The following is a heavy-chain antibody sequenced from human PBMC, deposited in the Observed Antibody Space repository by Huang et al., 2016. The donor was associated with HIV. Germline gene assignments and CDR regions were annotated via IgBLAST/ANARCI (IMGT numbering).Heavy chain of an antibody. CDR2: ININTGKP. Sequence: QVQLVQSGSQLKKPGASVKVSCKASGYTFTNYPMTWVRQAPGQGLAGMGCININTGKPTYAQGFTGRLVFSLDTSVRTAYLEIRSLKAEDTAVYDCARVAMITFGGAIAEEPMDVWGKGTTVTVSS. CDR1: GYTFTNYP. V-gene: IGHV7-4-1*02. J-gene: IGHJ6*03. D-gene: IGHD3-16*02. CDR3: ARVAMITFGGAIAEEPMDV.